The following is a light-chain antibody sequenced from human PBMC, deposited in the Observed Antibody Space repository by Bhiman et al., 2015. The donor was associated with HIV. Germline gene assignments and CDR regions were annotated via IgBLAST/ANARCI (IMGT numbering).Light chain of an antibody. CDR2: EVN. J-gene: IGLJ3*02. V-gene: IGLV2-8*01. Sequence: QSALTQPPSASGSPGQSVTISCTGTISDVGFYNYVSWYQHHPGKAPKLMIYEVNNRPSGIPDRFSGSNSGNTASLTITGAQAEDEADYYCQSRDSSSSRVFGGGTKLTVL. CDR3: QSRDSSSSRV. CDR1: ISDVGFYNY.